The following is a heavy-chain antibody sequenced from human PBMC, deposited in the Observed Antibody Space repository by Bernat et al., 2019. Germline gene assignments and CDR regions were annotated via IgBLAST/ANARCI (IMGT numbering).Heavy chain of an antibody. V-gene: IGHV4-39*01. CDR2: IYYSGST. CDR1: GGSISSSSYY. D-gene: IGHD3-22*01. CDR3: ARGHYYDSSGYFDY. J-gene: IGHJ4*02. Sequence: QLQLQESGPGLVKPSETLSLTCNVSGGSISSSSYYWGWIRQPPGKGLEWIGSIYYSGSTYYNPSLKSRVTISVDTSKNQFSLKLSSVTAADTAVYYCARGHYYDSSGYFDYWGQGTLVTVSS.